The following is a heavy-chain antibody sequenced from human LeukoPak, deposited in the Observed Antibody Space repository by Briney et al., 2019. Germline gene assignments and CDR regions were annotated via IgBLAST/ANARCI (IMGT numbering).Heavy chain of an antibody. CDR1: GFTFSSYW. CDR2: IKQDGSQK. CDR3: AKDLAVAGTRNWFDP. J-gene: IGHJ5*02. D-gene: IGHD6-19*01. V-gene: IGHV3-7*01. Sequence: GGSLRLSCAASGFTFSSYWMSWVRQAPGKGLEWVAHIKQDGSQKYYVDSVKGRFTISRDNAKNSLYLQMNSLRAEDTAVYYCAKDLAVAGTRNWFDPWGQGTLVTVSS.